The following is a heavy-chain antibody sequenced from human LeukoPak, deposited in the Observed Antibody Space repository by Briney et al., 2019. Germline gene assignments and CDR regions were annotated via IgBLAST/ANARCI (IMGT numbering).Heavy chain of an antibody. CDR2: AYAGGGGT. CDR1: GFTVSDYY. D-gene: IGHD2-21*01. V-gene: IGHV3-66*01. CDR3: ARVGRDHFDY. Sequence: GGSLRLSCEVSGFTVSDYYVTWVRQAPGKGLEWVSVAYAGGGGTHLAASVRDRFSTSRDDSKNTVYLQMDSLKDEDTAVYYCARVGRDHFDYWGQGSLVTVSS. J-gene: IGHJ4*02.